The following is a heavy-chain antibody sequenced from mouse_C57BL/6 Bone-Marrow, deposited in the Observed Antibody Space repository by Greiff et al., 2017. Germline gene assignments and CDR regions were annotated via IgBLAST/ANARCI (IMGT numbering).Heavy chain of an antibody. CDR3: TRESGSSLGFAY. D-gene: IGHD1-1*01. Sequence: DVKLQESGEGLVKPGGSLKLSCAASGFTFSSYAMSWVRQTPEKRLEWVAYISSGGDYIYYADTVKGRFTISRDNAKNTLYLQMSSLKSEDTAMYYCTRESGSSLGFAYWGQGTLVTVSA. J-gene: IGHJ3*01. V-gene: IGHV5-9-1*02. CDR1: GFTFSSYA. CDR2: ISSGGDYI.